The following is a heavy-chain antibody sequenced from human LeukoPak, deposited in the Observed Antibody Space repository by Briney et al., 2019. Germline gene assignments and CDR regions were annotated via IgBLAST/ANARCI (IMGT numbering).Heavy chain of an antibody. Sequence: SETLSLTCTDSGGSISSSSYYWGWIRQPPGKGLEWTGSIFYSGNTHYNPSLKSRVTISVDTSKNQFSLKLSSVTASDTAMYYCARLGYCDSSSCYLHYHYYMDVWGKGTTVTVSS. CDR3: ARLGYCDSSSCYLHYHYYMDV. V-gene: IGHV4-39*01. J-gene: IGHJ6*03. CDR1: GGSISSSSYY. CDR2: IFYSGNT. D-gene: IGHD2-2*01.